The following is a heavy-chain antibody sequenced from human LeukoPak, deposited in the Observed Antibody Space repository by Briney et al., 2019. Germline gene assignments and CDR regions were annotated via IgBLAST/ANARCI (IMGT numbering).Heavy chain of an antibody. CDR2: ISAYNGNT. CDR3: ARVNHDYVWGSYRPFDY. V-gene: IGHV1-18*01. J-gene: IGHJ4*02. Sequence: EASVTVSCKASGYTFTSYGISWVRQAPGQGLEWMGWISAYNGNTNYAQKLQGRVTMTTDTSTSTAYMELRSLRSDDTAVYYCARVNHDYVWGSYRPFDYWGQGTLVTVSS. D-gene: IGHD3-16*02. CDR1: GYTFTSYG.